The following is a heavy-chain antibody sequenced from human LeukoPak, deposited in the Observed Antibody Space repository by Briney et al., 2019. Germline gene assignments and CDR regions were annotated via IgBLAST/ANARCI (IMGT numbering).Heavy chain of an antibody. CDR1: GYSISSGYY. D-gene: IGHD6-19*01. J-gene: IGHJ5*02. CDR2: IYTSGST. CDR3: ARDRSYSSGTMFDP. V-gene: IGHV4-4*07. Sequence: SETLSLTCTVAGYSISSGYYWGWIRQPAGKGLEWIGRIYTSGSTNYNPSLKSRVTMSVDTSKSQFSLKLSSVTAADTAVYYCARDRSYSSGTMFDPWGQGTLVTVSS.